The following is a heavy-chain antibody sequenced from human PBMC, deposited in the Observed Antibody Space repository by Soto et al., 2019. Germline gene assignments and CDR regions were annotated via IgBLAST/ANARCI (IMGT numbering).Heavy chain of an antibody. CDR2: INAGNGNT. Sequence: ASVKVSRKASGYTFTSYAMHWVRQAPGQRLEWMGWINAGNGNTKYSQKFQGRVTITRDTSASTAYMELSSLRSEDTAVYYCARGGLTIFGVGDYYYYGMDVWGQGTTVTVSS. V-gene: IGHV1-3*01. J-gene: IGHJ6*02. CDR1: GYTFTSYA. D-gene: IGHD3-3*01. CDR3: ARGGLTIFGVGDYYYYGMDV.